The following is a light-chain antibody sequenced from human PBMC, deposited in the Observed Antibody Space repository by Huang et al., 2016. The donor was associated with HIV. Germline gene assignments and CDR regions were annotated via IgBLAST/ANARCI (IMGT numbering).Light chain of an antibody. CDR1: EGIGNY. J-gene: IGKJ1*01. CDR3: QQLSTYPWT. CDR2: GAS. V-gene: IGKV1-9*01. Sequence: IPLTQSPSSLSASVGDRVTITCRASEGIGNYLAWYQQKPGKAPKLLVYGASTLQNGVPPRFSGTGSGTHFTLTISSLQPEDFATYYCQQLSTYPWTFGQGTKVEIK.